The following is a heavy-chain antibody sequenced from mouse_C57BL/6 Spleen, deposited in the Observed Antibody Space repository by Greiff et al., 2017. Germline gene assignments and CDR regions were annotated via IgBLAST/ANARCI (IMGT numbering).Heavy chain of an antibody. CDR3: AREYSRDWYFDV. CDR2: ISYSGST. Sequence: EVKLQESGPGMVKPSQSLSLTCTVTGYSITSGYDWHWIRHFPGNKLEWMGYISYSGSTNYNPSLKSRISITHDTSKNHFFLKLNSVTTEDTATYYCAREYSRDWYFDVWGTGTTVTVSS. J-gene: IGHJ1*03. V-gene: IGHV3-1*01. D-gene: IGHD2-12*01. CDR1: GYSITSGYD.